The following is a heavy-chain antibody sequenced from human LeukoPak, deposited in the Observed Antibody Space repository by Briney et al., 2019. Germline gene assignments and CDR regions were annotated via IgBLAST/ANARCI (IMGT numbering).Heavy chain of an antibody. Sequence: GGSLRLSCAASGFTFSSYEMNWVRQAPGKGLEWVANIKQDGGEIYYVDSVKGRFTISRDNAKSSLYLQMNSLTAEDTAVYYYARDKIVGATHFDYWGQGSLVTVSS. CDR3: ARDKIVGATHFDY. V-gene: IGHV3-7*01. CDR1: GFTFSSYE. D-gene: IGHD1-26*01. J-gene: IGHJ4*02. CDR2: IKQDGGEI.